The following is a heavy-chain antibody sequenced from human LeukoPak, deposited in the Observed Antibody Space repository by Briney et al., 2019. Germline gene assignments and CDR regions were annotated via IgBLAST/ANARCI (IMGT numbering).Heavy chain of an antibody. V-gene: IGHV3-23*01. J-gene: IGHJ4*02. D-gene: IGHD6-19*01. Sequence: GGSLRLSCAASGFTFSSYAMYWVRQAPGKGLEWVSGIFGSGGSTHYADSVKGRFTISRDNSKNTVYLQMNSLRAEDTAVYYCAKTTTGYSSGRFPGRPVDYWGQGTLVTVSS. CDR3: AKTTTGYSSGRFPGRPVDY. CDR1: GFTFSSYA. CDR2: IFGSGGST.